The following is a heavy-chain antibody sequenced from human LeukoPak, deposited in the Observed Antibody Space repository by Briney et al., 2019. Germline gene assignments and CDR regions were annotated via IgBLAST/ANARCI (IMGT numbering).Heavy chain of an antibody. CDR2: IIPILGIA. CDR1: GGTSSSYT. V-gene: IGHV1-69*02. J-gene: IGHJ4*02. D-gene: IGHD3-22*01. CDR3: ARGSGYFQFDY. Sequence: ALVKVSCKASGGTSSSYTISWVRQAPGQGLEWMGRIIPILGIANYAQKFQGRVTITADKSTSTAYMELSSLRSEDTAVYYCARGSGYFQFDYWGQGTLVTVSS.